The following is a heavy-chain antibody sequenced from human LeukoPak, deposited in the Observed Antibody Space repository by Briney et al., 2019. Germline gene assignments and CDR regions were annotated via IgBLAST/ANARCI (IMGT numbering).Heavy chain of an antibody. CDR2: IYYSGST. Sequence: PSETLSLTCTVSGGSISSSSYYWGWIRQPPGKGLEWIGSIYYSGSTYYNPSLKSRVTISVDTSKNQFSLKLSSVTAADTAVYYCAKGPGDYYMDVWGKGTTVTISS. J-gene: IGHJ6*03. D-gene: IGHD2-2*01. V-gene: IGHV4-39*01. CDR1: GGSISSSSYY. CDR3: AKGPGDYYMDV.